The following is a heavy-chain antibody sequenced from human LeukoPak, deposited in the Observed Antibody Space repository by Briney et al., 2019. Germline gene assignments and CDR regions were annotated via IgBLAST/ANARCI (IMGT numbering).Heavy chain of an antibody. V-gene: IGHV3-64D*06. CDR1: GFTFSSYA. Sequence: GGPLRLSCSASGFTFSSYAMHWVRQAPGKGLEYVSAISSNGGSTYYADSVKGRFTISRDNSKNTLYLQMSSLRAEDTAVYYCVKDLYGDYPTYFDYWGQGTLVTVSS. D-gene: IGHD4-17*01. CDR3: VKDLYGDYPTYFDY. J-gene: IGHJ4*02. CDR2: ISSNGGST.